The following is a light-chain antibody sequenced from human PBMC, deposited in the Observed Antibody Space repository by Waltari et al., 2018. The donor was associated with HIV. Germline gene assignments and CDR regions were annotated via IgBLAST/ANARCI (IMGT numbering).Light chain of an antibody. J-gene: IGLJ3*02. CDR1: NSNVGNNF. CDR2: RND. Sequence: QSVLTQPPSASKTPGQRVLLSGSGTNSNVGNNFVSWFQQVPGGAPKPVSYRNDPRPSGVPDRFSGAKSGSSATLAISGLQSDDEADYFCASWDDKLSHWVFGVGTKLTV. V-gene: IGLV1-47*01. CDR3: ASWDDKLSHWV.